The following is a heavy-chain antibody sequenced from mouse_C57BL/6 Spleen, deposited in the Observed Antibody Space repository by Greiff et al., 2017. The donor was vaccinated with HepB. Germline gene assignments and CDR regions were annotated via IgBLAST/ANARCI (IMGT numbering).Heavy chain of an antibody. CDR1: GYSFTGYY. CDR2: INPSTGGT. Sequence: VQLQQSGPELVKPGASVKISCKASGYSFTGYYMNWVKQSPEKSLEWIGEINPSTGGTTYNQKFKAKATLTVDKSSSTAYMQLKSLTSEDSAVYYCAREPSSYGGYWGQGTTLTVSS. V-gene: IGHV1-42*01. J-gene: IGHJ2*01. D-gene: IGHD1-1*01. CDR3: AREPSSYGGY.